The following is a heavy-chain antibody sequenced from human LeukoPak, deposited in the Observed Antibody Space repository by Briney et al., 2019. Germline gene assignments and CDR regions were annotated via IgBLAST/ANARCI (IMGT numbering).Heavy chain of an antibody. CDR3: ARDGGYYYDSSGYSSFIDY. CDR1: GFTFGAYL. Sequence: GGSLRLSCAASGFTFGAYLMHWVRQAPGKGLEWVSCISGSGSTIYYADSVKGRFTISRDNAKNSLYLQMNSLRAEDTAVFYCARDGGYYYDSSGYSSFIDYWGQGTLVTVSS. CDR2: ISGSGSTI. D-gene: IGHD3-22*01. V-gene: IGHV3-11*04. J-gene: IGHJ4*02.